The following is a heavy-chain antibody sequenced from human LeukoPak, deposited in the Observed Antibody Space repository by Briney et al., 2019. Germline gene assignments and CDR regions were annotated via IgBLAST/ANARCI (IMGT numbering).Heavy chain of an antibody. D-gene: IGHD2-15*01. Sequence: SETLSLTCTVSGGSINSFYRTWIRQPPGKGLEWIGYISYSGSTNYNPSLKSRVTISVDTSKNQLSLRLTSVTAADTAVYYCARGSCSGGSCSSFYFYYMDVWGKGTTVTVSS. J-gene: IGHJ6*03. CDR3: ARGSCSGGSCSSFYFYYMDV. V-gene: IGHV4-59*01. CDR2: ISYSGST. CDR1: GGSINSFY.